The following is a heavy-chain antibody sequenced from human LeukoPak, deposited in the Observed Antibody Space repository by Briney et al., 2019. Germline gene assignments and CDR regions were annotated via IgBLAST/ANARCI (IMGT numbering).Heavy chain of an antibody. V-gene: IGHV3-9*01. CDR3: ARIAARPGYFDY. Sequence: GGSLRLSCAASGFTFDDYAMHWVRQAPGKGLEWVSGISWNSGSMGYADSVKGRFTISRDNSKNTLYLQMNSLRAEDTAVYYCARIAARPGYFDYWGQGTLVTVSS. CDR1: GFTFDDYA. D-gene: IGHD6-6*01. CDR2: ISWNSGSM. J-gene: IGHJ4*02.